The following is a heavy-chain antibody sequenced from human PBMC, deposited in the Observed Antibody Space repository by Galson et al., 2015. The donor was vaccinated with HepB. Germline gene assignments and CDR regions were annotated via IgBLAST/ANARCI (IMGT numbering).Heavy chain of an antibody. CDR2: ISGSGDGI. V-gene: IGHV3-23*01. J-gene: IGHJ4*02. Sequence: SLRLSCAASGFTLSNSAMSWVRQAPGKGLEWLSDISGSGDGISYPDSVKGRFTISRDHSRNTLYLQMNSLGAGDTAVYYCLKGGRGSILDYWGQGTLVTVSS. D-gene: IGHD1-26*01. CDR1: GFTLSNSA. CDR3: LKGGRGSILDY.